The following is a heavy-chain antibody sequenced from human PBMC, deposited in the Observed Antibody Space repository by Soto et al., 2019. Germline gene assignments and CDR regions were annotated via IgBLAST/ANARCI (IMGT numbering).Heavy chain of an antibody. J-gene: IGHJ4*02. CDR3: ARGGSYYAH. Sequence: QVQLVQSGAEVKQPGASVRVSCKASGDTHTIYFIHWLRQAPGQGLEWMGWINSVSGGANYAPRFQGRVAMPRDRSSATSFMERSRLRSDDTAVYYCARGGSYYAHWGQGALVTVSS. CDR1: GDTHTIYF. D-gene: IGHD1-26*01. V-gene: IGHV1-2*02. CDR2: INSVSGGA.